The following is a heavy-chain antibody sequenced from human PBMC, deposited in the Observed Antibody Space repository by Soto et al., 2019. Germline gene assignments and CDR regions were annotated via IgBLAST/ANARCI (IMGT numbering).Heavy chain of an antibody. D-gene: IGHD6-19*01. CDR1: GYTFTSYG. J-gene: IGHJ1*01. V-gene: IGHV1-18*04. Sequence: ASVKVSCKAPGYTFTSYGISWVRQAPGQGLEWMGWISAYNGNTNYAQKLQGRVTMTTDTSTSTAYMELRSLRSDDTAVYYCARLGIAVAATGSLQHWGQGTLVTVSS. CDR2: ISAYNGNT. CDR3: ARLGIAVAATGSLQH.